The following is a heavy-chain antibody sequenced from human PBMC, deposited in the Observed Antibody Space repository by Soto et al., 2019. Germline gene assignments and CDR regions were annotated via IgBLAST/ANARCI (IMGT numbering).Heavy chain of an antibody. Sequence: QVQLVQSGAEVKKPGSSVRVSCKASGGTFSTYIISWVRQAPGQGLEWMGRISPMVGIAIYAQKFQGRIAITADKPTSIAYLEVTSLRNEDTAVYYCARLARGSYDYCGQGTLITVSS. CDR3: ARLARGSYDY. CDR1: GGTFSTYI. CDR2: ISPMVGIA. V-gene: IGHV1-69*02. J-gene: IGHJ4*02. D-gene: IGHD1-26*01.